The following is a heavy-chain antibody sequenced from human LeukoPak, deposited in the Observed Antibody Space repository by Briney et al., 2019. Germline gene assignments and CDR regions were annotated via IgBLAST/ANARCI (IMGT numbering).Heavy chain of an antibody. J-gene: IGHJ3*02. D-gene: IGHD5-24*01. CDR1: AFIFSGHW. CDR2: IKEDGSER. CDR3: ARDTDGYNAWDAFDI. Sequence: PGGSLRLSCEGSAFIFSGHWMNWVRQTPGKGLEWVASIKEDGSERQYVDSVKGRFSISRDNTKGSLFLQLNSLRAEDTAVYYCARDTDGYNAWDAFDIWGQGTMVTVSS. V-gene: IGHV3-7*03.